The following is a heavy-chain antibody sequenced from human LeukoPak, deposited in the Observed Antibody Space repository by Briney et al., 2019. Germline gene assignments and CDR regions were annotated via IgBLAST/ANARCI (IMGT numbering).Heavy chain of an antibody. Sequence: GGSLRLSCAASGFTFSNYWMHWVRQVPGKGLVWVSRISSDGNNIQYADSVKGRFTISGDNAKNTLYLQMNSLRVEDTAVYYCARIIVGATGIDYWGQGTLVTVSS. CDR3: ARIIVGATGIDY. CDR2: ISSDGNNI. V-gene: IGHV3-74*01. J-gene: IGHJ4*02. D-gene: IGHD1-26*01. CDR1: GFTFSNYW.